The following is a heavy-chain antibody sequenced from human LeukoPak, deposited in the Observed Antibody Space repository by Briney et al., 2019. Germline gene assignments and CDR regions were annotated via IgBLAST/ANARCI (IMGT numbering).Heavy chain of an antibody. J-gene: IGHJ4*02. CDR3: AKDCGGDCYYDSVY. CDR1: GFTFSSYA. D-gene: IGHD2-21*02. CDR2: ISGSGDRT. Sequence: GGSLSLSCAASGFTFSSYAMHWVRQAPGKGLEWVSAISGSGDRTYYADSVKGRLTISRDDSKNTLSLQMNSLRAEDTAVYYCAKDCGGDCYYDSVYWGQGILVTVSS. V-gene: IGHV3-23*01.